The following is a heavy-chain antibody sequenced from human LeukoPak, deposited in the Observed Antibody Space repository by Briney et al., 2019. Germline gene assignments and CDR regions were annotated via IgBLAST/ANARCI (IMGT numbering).Heavy chain of an antibody. CDR1: GHTFTSYY. Sequence: ASVKVSCKASGHTFTSYYMHWVRQAPGQGLEWMGIINPSGGSTNYAQKFQGRVTMTRDTSTSTVYMELSSLRSEDTAVYYCARAPPSGVRGVIPHFDYWGQGTLVTVSS. J-gene: IGHJ4*02. CDR3: ARAPPSGVRGVIPHFDY. CDR2: INPSGGST. D-gene: IGHD3-10*01. V-gene: IGHV1-46*01.